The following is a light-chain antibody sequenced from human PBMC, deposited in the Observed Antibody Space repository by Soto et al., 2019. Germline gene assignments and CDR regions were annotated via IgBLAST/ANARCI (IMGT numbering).Light chain of an antibody. V-gene: IGLV2-14*01. CDR3: SSYTSSRTYV. CDR2: EVT. J-gene: IGLJ1*01. Sequence: QSVLTQPASVSGSPGQSITISCTGTSSDVGGYNYVSWYQHHPGKAPKLMIYEVTRRPSGVSNRFSGSRSGNTASLTISGLQAEDEAEYYCSSYTSSRTYVFGTGTKVTVL. CDR1: SSDVGGYNY.